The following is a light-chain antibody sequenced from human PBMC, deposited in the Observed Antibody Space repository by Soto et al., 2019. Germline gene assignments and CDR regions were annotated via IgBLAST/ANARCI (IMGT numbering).Light chain of an antibody. CDR3: SLYTSSXTYV. CDR1: SSDVGGYKY. J-gene: IGLJ1*01. CDR2: EVS. Sequence: QSAMTQPASVSGSPGQSITISCTGTSSDVGGYKYVSWYQQQSGKAHKLMIHEVSNRPSGVSNRFSGSKSGNTASLTISGLQVEDAADYYCSLYTSSXTYVFGIETKVXV. V-gene: IGLV2-14*01.